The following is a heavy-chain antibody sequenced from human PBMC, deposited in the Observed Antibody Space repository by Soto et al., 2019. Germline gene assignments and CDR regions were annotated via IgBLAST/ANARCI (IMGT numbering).Heavy chain of an antibody. D-gene: IGHD3-22*01. Sequence: ASVKVSCKASGYTFTSYGISWVRQAPGQGLEWMGWISAYNGNTNYAQKLQGRVTMTTDTSTSTAYMELRSLRSDDTAVYYCARDMDSSGYYAFDFSGQGTMVTVSS. CDR2: ISAYNGNT. V-gene: IGHV1-18*01. CDR1: GYTFTSYG. CDR3: ARDMDSSGYYAFDF. J-gene: IGHJ3*01.